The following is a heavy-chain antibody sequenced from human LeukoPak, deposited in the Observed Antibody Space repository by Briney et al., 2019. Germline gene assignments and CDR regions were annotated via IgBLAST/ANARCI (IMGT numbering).Heavy chain of an antibody. CDR2: ISYDGSNK. Sequence: GGSLRLSCAASGFTFSSYGMHWVRQAQGKGLEWVAVISYDGSNKYYADSVKGRFTISRDNSKNTLYLQMNSLRAEDTAVYYCAKVYSGYDQGYYYYGMDVWGQGTTVTVSS. CDR3: AKVYSGYDQGYYYYGMDV. V-gene: IGHV3-30*18. J-gene: IGHJ6*02. D-gene: IGHD5-12*01. CDR1: GFTFSSYG.